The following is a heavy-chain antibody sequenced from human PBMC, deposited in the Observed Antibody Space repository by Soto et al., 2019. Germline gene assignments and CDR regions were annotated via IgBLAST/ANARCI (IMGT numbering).Heavy chain of an antibody. D-gene: IGHD2-8*02. CDR1: RASISTTEYY. CDR2: IDSSGTT. CDR3: TRHMCTRGPCYFDY. Sequence: SETLSLTCSVSRASISTTEYYWAWVRQTPEKGLEWIGSIDSSGTTYYKSSLKSRVTISIDTSSNQFSLKVFSMTAADTAVYYCTRHMCTRGPCYFDYWGQGTLVTVSS. V-gene: IGHV4-39*01. J-gene: IGHJ4*02.